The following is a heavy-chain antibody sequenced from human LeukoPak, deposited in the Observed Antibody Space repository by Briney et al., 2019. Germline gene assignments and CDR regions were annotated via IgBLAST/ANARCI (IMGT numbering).Heavy chain of an antibody. J-gene: IGHJ4*02. D-gene: IGHD3-22*01. V-gene: IGHV1-69*05. CDR3: ARGRDYYDSSGYWLWDY. Sequence: SVKVSCKASGGTFSSYAISWVRQAPGQGLEWMGGIIPIFGTANYAQKFQGRVTITTDESTSTAYMELSRLRSEDTAVYYCARGRDYYDSSGYWLWDYWGQGTLVTVSS. CDR1: GGTFSSYA. CDR2: IIPIFGTA.